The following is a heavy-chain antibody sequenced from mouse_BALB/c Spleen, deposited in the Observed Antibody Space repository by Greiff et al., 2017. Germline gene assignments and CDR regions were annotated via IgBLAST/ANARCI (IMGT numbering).Heavy chain of an antibody. V-gene: IGHV2-2*02. Sequence: VQRVESGPGLVQPSQSLSITCTVSGFSLTSYGVHWVRQSPGQGLEWLGVIWSGGSTDYNAAFISRLSISKDNSKSQVFFKMNSLQANDTAIYYCARPYDYGYAMDYWGQGTSVTVSS. CDR2: IWSGGST. CDR3: ARPYDYGYAMDY. J-gene: IGHJ4*01. D-gene: IGHD2-4*01. CDR1: GFSLTSYG.